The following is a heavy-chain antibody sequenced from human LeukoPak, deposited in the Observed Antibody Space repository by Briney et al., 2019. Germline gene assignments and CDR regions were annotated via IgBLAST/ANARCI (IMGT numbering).Heavy chain of an antibody. CDR3: ATSRYSGSYTDFDY. CDR2: INWNGGST. J-gene: IGHJ4*02. V-gene: IGHV3-20*04. D-gene: IGHD1-26*01. Sequence: GGSLRLSCAASGFTFDDYGMGWVRQAPGKGLEWVSGINWNGGSTGYADSVKGRFTISRDNAKNSLYLQMNSLRAEDTALYYCATSRYSGSYTDFDYWGQGTLVTVSS. CDR1: GFTFDDYG.